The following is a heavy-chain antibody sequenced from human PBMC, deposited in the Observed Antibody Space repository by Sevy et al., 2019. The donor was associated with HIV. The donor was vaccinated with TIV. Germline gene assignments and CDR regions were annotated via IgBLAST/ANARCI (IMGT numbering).Heavy chain of an antibody. J-gene: IGHJ6*02. CDR3: ASFHYYDLDV. V-gene: IGHV3-48*01. Sequence: GGSLRLSCAASGFIFSTFDMNWVRQAPGKGLEWVSYISGSGTIYYADSVKGRFTSSSDNAKNSLYLQMNSRRAEDTAVYFRASFHYYDLDVWGQGTTVTVSS. CDR1: GFIFSTFD. CDR2: ISGSGTI.